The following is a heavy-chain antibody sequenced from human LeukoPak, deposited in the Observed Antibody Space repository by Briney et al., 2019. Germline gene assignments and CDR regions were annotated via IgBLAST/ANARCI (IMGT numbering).Heavy chain of an antibody. CDR2: ISGSGGST. Sequence: GGSLRLSCGASGFTFSTYAMNWVRQAPGKGLEWVSGISGSGGSTYYADSVKDPFTISRDNSKNTVYLQMNSLRVEDTAVYYCARGDGVYVYWGQGTLVTVSS. D-gene: IGHD5/OR15-5a*01. J-gene: IGHJ4*02. CDR1: GFTFSTYA. V-gene: IGHV3-23*01. CDR3: ARGDGVYVY.